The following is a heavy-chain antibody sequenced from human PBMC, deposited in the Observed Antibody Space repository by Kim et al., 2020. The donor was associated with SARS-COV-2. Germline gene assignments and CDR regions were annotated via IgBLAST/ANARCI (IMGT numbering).Heavy chain of an antibody. Sequence: GGSLRLSCAASGFTFSSYAMSWVRQAPGKGLEWVSAISGSGGSTYYADSVKGRFTISRDNSKNTLYLQMNSLRAEDTAVYYCAKDPFKREYQLLHEPYFDYWGQGTLVTVSS. CDR3: AKDPFKREYQLLHEPYFDY. CDR1: GFTFSSYA. J-gene: IGHJ4*02. CDR2: ISGSGGST. D-gene: IGHD2-2*01. V-gene: IGHV3-23*01.